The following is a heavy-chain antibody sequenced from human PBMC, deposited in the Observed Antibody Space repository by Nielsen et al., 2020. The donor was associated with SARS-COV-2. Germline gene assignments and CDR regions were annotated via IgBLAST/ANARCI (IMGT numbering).Heavy chain of an antibody. D-gene: IGHD3-22*01. CDR3: ARVMAKIVYSIRWFDP. V-gene: IGHV4-31*03. CDR2: IHYSGTT. Sequence: LRLSCTVSGDSISSGGYCWNWVRQHPGQGLEWIGHIHYSGTTNYNPSLESRATISVDTSKSRFSLTLSSVTAADTAVYFCARVMAKIVYSIRWFDPWGQGLLVTVSS. J-gene: IGHJ5*02. CDR1: GDSISSGGYC.